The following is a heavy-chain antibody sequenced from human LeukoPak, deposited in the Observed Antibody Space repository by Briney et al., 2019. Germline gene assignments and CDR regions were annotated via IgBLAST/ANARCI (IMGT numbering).Heavy chain of an antibody. Sequence: ASVKVSCKASGYAFTGYYMHWVRQATGQGLEWMGWMNPNSGNTGYAQKFQGRVTITRNTSISTAYMELSSLRSEDTAVYYCARFHYGDYGGDYWGQGTLVTVSS. D-gene: IGHD4-17*01. J-gene: IGHJ4*02. CDR3: ARFHYGDYGGDY. V-gene: IGHV1-8*03. CDR2: MNPNSGNT. CDR1: GYAFTGYY.